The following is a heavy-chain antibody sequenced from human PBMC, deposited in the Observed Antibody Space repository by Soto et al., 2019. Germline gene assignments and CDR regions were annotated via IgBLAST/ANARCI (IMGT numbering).Heavy chain of an antibody. V-gene: IGHV3-11*06. Sequence: GSLSLSCAASGFTFSDYYMSWIRQAPGKGLEWVSYISGSSIYTNYAGSVKGRFTVSRDNAKNSLYLQMSSLRAEDTAVYYCARDRGVGQPAGWFDPWGQGTLVTVSS. J-gene: IGHJ5*02. CDR1: GFTFSDYY. CDR3: ARDRGVGQPAGWFDP. CDR2: ISGSSIYT. D-gene: IGHD3-10*01.